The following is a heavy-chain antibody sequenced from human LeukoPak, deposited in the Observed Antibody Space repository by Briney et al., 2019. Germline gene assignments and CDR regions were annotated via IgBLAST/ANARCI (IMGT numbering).Heavy chain of an antibody. D-gene: IGHD6-13*01. CDR1: GGSISSYY. CDR3: ARAVTSSSSWYKWVNWFDP. V-gene: IGHV4-59*12. Sequence: SETLSLTCTVSGGSISSYYWSWIRQPPGKGLEWIGYIYYSGSTNYNPFLKSRVTISVDTSKNQFSLKLSSVTAADTAVYYCARAVTSSSSWYKWVNWFDPWGQGTLVTVSS. J-gene: IGHJ5*02. CDR2: IYYSGST.